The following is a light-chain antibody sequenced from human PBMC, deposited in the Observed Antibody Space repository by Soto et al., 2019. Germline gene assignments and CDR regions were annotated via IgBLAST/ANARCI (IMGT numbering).Light chain of an antibody. Sequence: EIVWTQSPGTLSLSPGERATLSCRASQSVSSSYLAWYQQKPGQAPRLLIYGASSRATGIPDRFSGSGSGTDFTLTISRLEPEDFAVYYCQQYGSSPRLTFCGGTKVDIK. CDR2: GAS. V-gene: IGKV3-20*01. CDR3: QQYGSSPRLT. CDR1: QSVSSSY. J-gene: IGKJ4*01.